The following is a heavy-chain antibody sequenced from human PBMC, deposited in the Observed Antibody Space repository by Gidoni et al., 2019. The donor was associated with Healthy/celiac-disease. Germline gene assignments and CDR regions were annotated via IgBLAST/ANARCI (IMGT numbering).Heavy chain of an antibody. Sequence: QVQLVASGGGVVQPGRTLRLSCVASGLTFSSYVMHCVRQAPGKGTEWVSVISYDRSNKYYADAVKGRFTISRDNSKNTLYLQMNSLRAEDTAVYYCAKDLLAVAGDYYYYGMDVWGQGTTVTVSS. CDR2: ISYDRSNK. J-gene: IGHJ6*02. V-gene: IGHV3-30*18. CDR3: AKDLLAVAGDYYYYGMDV. D-gene: IGHD6-19*01. CDR1: GLTFSSYV.